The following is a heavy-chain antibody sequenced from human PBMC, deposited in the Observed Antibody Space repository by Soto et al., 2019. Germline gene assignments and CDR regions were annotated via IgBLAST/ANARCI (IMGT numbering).Heavy chain of an antibody. CDR1: GGSFSGYY. D-gene: IGHD6-13*01. J-gene: IGHJ5*02. CDR2: INHSGST. CDR3: ARAREQQWSRVNWFDP. Sequence: SETLSLTCAVYGGSFSGYYWSWIRQPPGKGLEWIGEINHSGSTNYNPSLKSRVTISVDTSKNQFSLKLSSVTAADTAVYYCARAREQQWSRVNWFDPWGQGTLVTVSS. V-gene: IGHV4-34*01.